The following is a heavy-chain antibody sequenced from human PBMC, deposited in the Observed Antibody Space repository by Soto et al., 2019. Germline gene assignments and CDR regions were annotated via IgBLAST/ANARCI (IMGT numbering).Heavy chain of an antibody. CDR1: GFTFSTYA. V-gene: IGHV3-23*01. D-gene: IGHD3-10*01. CDR3: AKRHHPSEDYYGMDV. Sequence: VQLLESGGTLVQPGGSLRLSCAASGFTFSTYAMRWVRQAPGKGLEWVSGISNSGDKTAYSDSVKGRFTISRDNSKNTLYLQMNGLRAEDTAVYFCAKRHHPSEDYYGMDVWGQGTEVTVSS. CDR2: ISNSGDKT. J-gene: IGHJ6*02.